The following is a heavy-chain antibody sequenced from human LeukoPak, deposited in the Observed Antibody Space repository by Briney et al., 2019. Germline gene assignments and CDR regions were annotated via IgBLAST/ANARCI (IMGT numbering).Heavy chain of an antibody. CDR1: GFTFTTYW. Sequence: GGSLRLSCAASGFTFTTYWMHWVRQAPGKGLEWVSYISGSSGIIDYADSVRGRFTISRDNAKNSLYLQMNSLRAEDTAVYYCARRYFDYWGQGILVTVSS. V-gene: IGHV3-48*01. J-gene: IGHJ4*02. CDR2: ISGSSGII. CDR3: ARRYFDY.